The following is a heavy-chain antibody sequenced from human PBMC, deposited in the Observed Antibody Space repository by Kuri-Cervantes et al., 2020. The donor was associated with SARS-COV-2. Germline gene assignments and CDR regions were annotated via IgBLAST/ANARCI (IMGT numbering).Heavy chain of an antibody. J-gene: IGHJ3*02. D-gene: IGHD3-16*01. Sequence: GGSLRLSCAASGFTFSSYWMSWVRQAPGKGLEWVGRIKSKTDGGTTDYAAPVKGRFTISRDDSKNTLYLQMNSLRAEDTAVYYCAREGGSPGDAFDIWGQGTMVTVSS. CDR3: AREGGSPGDAFDI. CDR1: GFTFSSYW. CDR2: IKSKTDGGTT. V-gene: IGHV3-15*01.